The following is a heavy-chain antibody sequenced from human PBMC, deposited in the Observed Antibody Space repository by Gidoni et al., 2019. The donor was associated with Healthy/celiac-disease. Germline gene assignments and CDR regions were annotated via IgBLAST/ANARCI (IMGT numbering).Heavy chain of an antibody. V-gene: IGHV3-15*07. D-gene: IGHD6-13*01. J-gene: IGHJ3*02. CDR2: IKSKTDGGTT. CDR1: GFTFSKAW. Sequence: AASGFTFSKAWLHWVRQAPGKGLEWVGRIKSKTDGGTTDYAAPVKGRFTISRDDSKNTLYLQMNSLKTEDTAVYYCTTRIAAAGPPVYDAFDIWGQGTMVTVSS. CDR3: TTRIAAAGPPVYDAFDI.